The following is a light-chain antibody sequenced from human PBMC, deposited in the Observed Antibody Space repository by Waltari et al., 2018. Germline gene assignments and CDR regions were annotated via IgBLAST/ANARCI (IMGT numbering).Light chain of an antibody. CDR1: QTISYSSNNKNY. CDR2: WAS. CDR3: QQYYSVPLT. V-gene: IGKV4-1*01. J-gene: IGKJ1*01. Sequence: DIVMTQSPDSLAVSLGERATINCKSSQTISYSSNNKNYLAWYRKKPGQPPRLLISWASSRESGVPDRLSGSGSGTDFTLTISSLQVEYVAIYYCQQYYSVPLTFGQGTKVGIK.